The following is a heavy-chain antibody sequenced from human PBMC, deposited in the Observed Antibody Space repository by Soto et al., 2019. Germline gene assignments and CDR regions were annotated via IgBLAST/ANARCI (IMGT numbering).Heavy chain of an antibody. V-gene: IGHV1-69*13. CDR2: IIPIFGTA. CDR1: GGTFSSYA. CDR3: ASLSCGGSTSCYFEVYYYGMDV. D-gene: IGHD2-2*01. J-gene: IGHJ6*02. Sequence: GASVKVSCKASGGTFSSYAISWVRQAPGQGLEWMGGIIPIFGTANYAQKFQGRVTITADESTSTAYMELSSLRSEDTAVYYCASLSCGGSTSCYFEVYYYGMDVWDQGTTVTVSS.